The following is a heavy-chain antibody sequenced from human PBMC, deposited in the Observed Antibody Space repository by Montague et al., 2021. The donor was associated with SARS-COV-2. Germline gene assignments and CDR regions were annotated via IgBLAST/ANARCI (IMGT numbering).Heavy chain of an antibody. CDR1: GFTFSSYA. D-gene: IGHD5-12*01. J-gene: IGHJ6*02. CDR2: ISYDGSNK. CDR3: AGGTSGYDWSLTMFFGDYYYGRDV. Sequence: SLRLSCAASGFTFSSYAMHWVRQAPGKGLEWVAVISYDGSNKYYADSVKGRFTISRDNSKNTLYLQMNSLRAEDTAVYYCAGGTSGYDWSLTMFFGDYYYGRDVGGQGTTVTVSS. V-gene: IGHV3-30-3*01.